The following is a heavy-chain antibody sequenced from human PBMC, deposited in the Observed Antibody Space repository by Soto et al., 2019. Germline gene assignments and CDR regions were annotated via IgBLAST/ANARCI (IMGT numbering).Heavy chain of an antibody. CDR2: IYYSGST. V-gene: IGHV4-31*03. J-gene: IGHJ5*02. D-gene: IGHD2-15*01. Sequence: QVQMQESGPGLVKPSQTLYLTCSVSGGSIIDSGSFYWNWIRQHPGKGLEWIGYIYYSGSTYYNRSLKSRATISLDTSKNQFSLKLTSVTAADTAIYYCARGEVVASNWVDPGGQGTLVTVSS. CDR1: GGSIIDSGSFY. CDR3: ARGEVVASNWVDP.